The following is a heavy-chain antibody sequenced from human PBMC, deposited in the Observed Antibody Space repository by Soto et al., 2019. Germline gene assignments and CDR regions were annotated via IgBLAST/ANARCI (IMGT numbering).Heavy chain of an antibody. J-gene: IGHJ4*02. Sequence: EVQLLESGGGLVPPGGSLSLSCAASEFTFSSSAMSWVRQAPGKRLEWVSAISGSGDTSYYADSVKGRFTISRDNSKNTLYLQMNSLRAEDTAIYYCAKDDNPNYWGRRIDNWGQGTGVSVSS. V-gene: IGHV3-23*01. CDR3: AKDDNPNYWGRRIDN. CDR2: ISGSGDTS. D-gene: IGHD7-27*01. CDR1: EFTFSSSA.